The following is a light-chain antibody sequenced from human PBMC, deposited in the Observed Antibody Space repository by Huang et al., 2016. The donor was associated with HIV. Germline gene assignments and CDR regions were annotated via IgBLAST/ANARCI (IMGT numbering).Light chain of an antibody. CDR3: QQSQNTPWT. V-gene: IGKV1-39*01. CDR2: VET. J-gene: IGKJ1*01. CDR1: HNINSN. Sequence: DIQMTQSPSSLSASIGDRVTMTCRASHNINSNLNWYQQKPGKAPKLLIFVETYLASEVPARFRGSGSGTHFTLTIDGLQPEDLATHFCQQSQNTPWTFGQGSRLEIK.